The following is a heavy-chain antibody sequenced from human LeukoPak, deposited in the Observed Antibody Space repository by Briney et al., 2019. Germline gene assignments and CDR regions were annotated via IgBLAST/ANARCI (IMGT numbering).Heavy chain of an antibody. CDR3: AKDAAHTDLVTDY. CDR2: IWYDGSNK. CDR1: GFTFSSYG. Sequence: PGGSLRLSCAASGFTFSSYGMHWVRQAPGKGLEWVAVIWYDGSNKYYADSVKGRFTISRDNSKNTLYLQMNSLRVEDTAVYYCAKDAAHTDLVTDYWGQGALVTVSS. V-gene: IGHV3-33*06. J-gene: IGHJ4*02. D-gene: IGHD3-16*02.